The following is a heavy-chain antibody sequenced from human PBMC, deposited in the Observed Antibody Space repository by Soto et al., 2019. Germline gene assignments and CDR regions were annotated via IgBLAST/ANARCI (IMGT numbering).Heavy chain of an antibody. J-gene: IGHJ5*02. CDR3: ARDRCSSTSCYAGLANWFYP. V-gene: IGHV1-69*13. CDR2: IIPIFGTA. D-gene: IGHD2-2*01. Sequence: GASVKVSCKASGGTFSSYAISWVRQAPGQGLEWMGEIIPIFGTANYAQKFQGRVTITADESTSTAYMELSSLRSEDTAVFYCARDRCSSTSCYAGLANWFYPCGQGTLVTVSS. CDR1: GGTFSSYA.